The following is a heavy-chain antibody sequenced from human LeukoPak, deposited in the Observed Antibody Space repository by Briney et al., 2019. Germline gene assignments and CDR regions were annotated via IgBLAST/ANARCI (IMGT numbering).Heavy chain of an antibody. J-gene: IGHJ4*02. CDR1: GFTLTFYA. Sequence: GGSLRLSCAASGFTLTFYALTWFGQAPGKGLDWVSAIGGDGTSTDYADSVKGRFTISRDNSKNTLYLQMNRLRAEDTALYYCARRAGGTPDNWGLGTLVTVSS. CDR3: ARRAGGTPDN. V-gene: IGHV3-23*01. D-gene: IGHD1-26*01. CDR2: IGGDGTST.